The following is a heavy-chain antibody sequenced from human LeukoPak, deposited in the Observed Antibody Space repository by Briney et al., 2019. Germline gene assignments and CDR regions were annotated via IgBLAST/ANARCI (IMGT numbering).Heavy chain of an antibody. V-gene: IGHV4-34*01. CDR2: INHSGST. D-gene: IGHD3-9*01. CDR1: GGSFSGYY. Sequence: SEALSLTCAVYGGSFSGYYWSWIRQPPGKGLEWIGEINHSGSTNYNPSLKSRVTISVDTSKNQFSLKLSSVTAADTAVYYCAREGGLRYFDWLFDYFDYWGQGTLVTVSS. J-gene: IGHJ4*02. CDR3: AREGGLRYFDWLFDYFDY.